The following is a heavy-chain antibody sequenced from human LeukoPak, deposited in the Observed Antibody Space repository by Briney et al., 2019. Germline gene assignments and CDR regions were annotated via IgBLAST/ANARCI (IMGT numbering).Heavy chain of an antibody. CDR1: GGSISSSSYY. CDR2: IYYSGST. D-gene: IGHD1-14*01. V-gene: IGHV4-39*07. Sequence: PSETLSLTCTVSGGSISSSSYYWGWIRQPPGKGLEWIGSIYYSGSTYYNPSLKSRVTISVDTSKNQFSLKLSSVTAADTAVYCCARFRVAAFDIWGQETMVTVSS. CDR3: ARFRVAAFDI. J-gene: IGHJ3*02.